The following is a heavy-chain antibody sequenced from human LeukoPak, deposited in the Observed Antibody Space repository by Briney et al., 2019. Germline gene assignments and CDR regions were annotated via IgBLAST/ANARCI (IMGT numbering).Heavy chain of an antibody. J-gene: IGHJ4*02. Sequence: PGGSLRLSCAASGFTVSSNYMSWVRQAPGKGLEWVSVIYSGGSTYYADSVKGRFTISRDNSKNTLYLQMNSLRAEDTAVYFCVREHYDFFLDYWGQGTLVTVSS. CDR3: VREHYDFFLDY. D-gene: IGHD3-3*01. CDR1: GFTVSSNY. V-gene: IGHV3-53*05. CDR2: IYSGGST.